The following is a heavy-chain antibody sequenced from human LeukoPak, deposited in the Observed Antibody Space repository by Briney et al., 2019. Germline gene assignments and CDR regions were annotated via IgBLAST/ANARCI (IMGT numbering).Heavy chain of an antibody. CDR2: ISGSGGST. Sequence: PGGSLRLSCAASGFTFSSYGMSWVRQAPGKGLEWVSAISGSGGSTYYADSVKGRFTISRDNAKNTLYLQMNSLRAEDTAVYYCARVIDYYDNWFDPWGQGTLVTVSS. D-gene: IGHD3-22*01. CDR1: GFTFSSYG. J-gene: IGHJ5*02. CDR3: ARVIDYYDNWFDP. V-gene: IGHV3-23*01.